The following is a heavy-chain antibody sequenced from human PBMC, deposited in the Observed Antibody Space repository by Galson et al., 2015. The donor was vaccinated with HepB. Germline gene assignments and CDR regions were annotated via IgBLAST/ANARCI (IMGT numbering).Heavy chain of an antibody. CDR1: GYTFTGYY. CDR3: ARGKLSGSSWYFDY. J-gene: IGHJ4*02. D-gene: IGHD6-13*01. CDR2: INPNSGGT. V-gene: IGHV1-2*05. Sequence: SVKVSCKASGYTFTGYYMHWVRQAPGQGLEWMGRINPNSGGTNYAQKFQGRVTMTRDTSISTAYMELSRLRSDDTVVYYCARGKLSGSSWYFDYWGQGTLVTVSS.